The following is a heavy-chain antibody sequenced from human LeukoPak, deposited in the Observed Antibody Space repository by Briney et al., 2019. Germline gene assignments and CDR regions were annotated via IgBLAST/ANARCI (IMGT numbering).Heavy chain of an antibody. J-gene: IGHJ5*02. D-gene: IGHD3-3*01. Sequence: SETLSLTCAVYGGSSSGYYWSWIRQPPGKGLEWIGEINHSGSTNYNPSLKSRVTISVDTSKNQFSLKLSSVTAADTAVYYCARRSIAIFGVVIIRRNWFDPWGQGTLVTVSS. CDR1: GGSSSGYY. CDR2: INHSGST. CDR3: ARRSIAIFGVVIIRRNWFDP. V-gene: IGHV4-34*01.